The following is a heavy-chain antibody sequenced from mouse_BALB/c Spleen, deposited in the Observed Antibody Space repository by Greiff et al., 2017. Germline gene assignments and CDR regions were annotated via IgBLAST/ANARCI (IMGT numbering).Heavy chain of an antibody. CDR3: TRGTARAAWFAY. CDR2: IYPGNSDT. J-gene: IGHJ3*01. D-gene: IGHD3-1*01. V-gene: IGHV1-5*01. CDR1: GYSFTSYW. Sequence: EVQLQQSGTVLARPGASVKMSCKASGYSFTSYWMHWVKQRPGQGLEWIGAIYPGNSDTSYNQKFKGKAKLTAVTSASTAYMELSSLTNEDSAVYYCTRGTARAAWFAYWGQGTLVTVSA.